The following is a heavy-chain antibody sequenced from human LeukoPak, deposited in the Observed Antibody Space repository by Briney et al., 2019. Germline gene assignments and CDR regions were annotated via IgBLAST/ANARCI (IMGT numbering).Heavy chain of an antibody. CDR1: GGSISSGGYS. V-gene: IGHV4-30-2*01. CDR2: IYHSGST. Sequence: SQTLPLTCAVSGGSISSGGYSWSWIRQPPGKGLEWIGYIYHSGSTYYNPSLKSRVTISVDRSKNQFSLKLSSVTAADTAVYYCAGGGYSGYDLVFDYWGQGTLVTVSS. D-gene: IGHD5-12*01. CDR3: AGGGYSGYDLVFDY. J-gene: IGHJ4*02.